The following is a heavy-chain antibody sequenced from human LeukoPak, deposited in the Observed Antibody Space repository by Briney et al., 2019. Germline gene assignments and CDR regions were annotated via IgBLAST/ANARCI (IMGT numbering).Heavy chain of an antibody. J-gene: IGHJ4*02. CDR3: ARETYCYDSSGYNSAKIFDY. V-gene: IGHV1-2*02. D-gene: IGHD3-22*01. CDR2: INPNSGGT. Sequence: ASVKVSCKASGYTFTGYYMHWVRQAPGQGLEWMGWINPNSGGTNYAQKFQGRVTMTRDTSISTAYMELSRLRSDDTAVYYCARETYCYDSSGYNSAKIFDYWGQGTLVTVSS. CDR1: GYTFTGYY.